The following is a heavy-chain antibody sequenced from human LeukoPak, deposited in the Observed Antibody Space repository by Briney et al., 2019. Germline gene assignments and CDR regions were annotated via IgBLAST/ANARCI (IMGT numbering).Heavy chain of an antibody. V-gene: IGHV3-33*01. CDR3: ARVNTNYYVPVNYGMDV. J-gene: IGHJ6*02. D-gene: IGHD3-16*01. Sequence: GRSLRLSCAASGVTFNSYGMHWVRQAPGKGLEWVALIWYDGGNKYYADSVKGRFTISRDNSQNTLYLQMNSLRAEDTAVYYCARVNTNYYVPVNYGMDVWGQGTTVTVSS. CDR2: IWYDGGNK. CDR1: GVTFNSYG.